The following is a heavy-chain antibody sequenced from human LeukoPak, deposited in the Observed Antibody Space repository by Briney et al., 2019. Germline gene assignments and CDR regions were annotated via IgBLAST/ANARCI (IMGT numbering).Heavy chain of an antibody. CDR2: IYTSGST. CDR1: GGSISSGSYY. CDR3: ARARGYSGYDSYYFDY. V-gene: IGHV4-61*02. D-gene: IGHD5-12*01. Sequence: SETLSLTCTVSGGSISSGSYYWSWIRQPAGKGLEWIGRIYTSGSTNYNPSLKSRVTISVDTSKNQFSLKLSSVTAADTAVYYCARARGYSGYDSYYFDYRGQGTLVTVSS. J-gene: IGHJ4*02.